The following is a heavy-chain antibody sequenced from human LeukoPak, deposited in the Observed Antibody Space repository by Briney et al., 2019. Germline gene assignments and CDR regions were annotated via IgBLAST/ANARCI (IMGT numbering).Heavy chain of an antibody. J-gene: IGHJ4*02. D-gene: IGHD2-2*01. CDR3: AKDGGYCGSTRCYWDY. CDR1: GFTFSNYA. V-gene: IGHV3-23*01. CDR2: ISGSGGST. Sequence: GGPLRLSCAASGFTFSNYAMSWVRQAPGKGLEWVSAISGSGGSTYYADSVKGRFTISRDNSKNTLYLQMNSLRAEDTAVYYCAKDGGYCGSTRCYWDYWGQGTLVTVSS.